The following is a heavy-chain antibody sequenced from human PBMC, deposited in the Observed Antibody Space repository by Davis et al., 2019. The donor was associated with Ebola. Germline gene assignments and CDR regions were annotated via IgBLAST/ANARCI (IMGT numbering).Heavy chain of an antibody. CDR2: ISAYNGNT. J-gene: IGHJ4*02. D-gene: IGHD2-15*01. CDR3: ARDPGVVVAGY. V-gene: IGHV1-18*01. Sequence: AASVKVSCKASGYTFTNYAMNWVRQAPGQGLEYLGWISAYNGNTNSVRKIQGRVTMTTDTSTSTAYMELRSLRSDDTAVYYCARDPGVVVAGYWGQGTLVTVSS. CDR1: GYTFTNYA.